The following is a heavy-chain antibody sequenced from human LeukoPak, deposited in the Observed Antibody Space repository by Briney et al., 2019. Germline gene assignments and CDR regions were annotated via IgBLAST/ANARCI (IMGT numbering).Heavy chain of an antibody. J-gene: IGHJ5*02. V-gene: IGHV2-5*02. D-gene: IGHD6-19*01. CDR1: GFSLSTSGVG. CDR2: IYWDDDK. Sequence: SGPTLVNPTQTLTLTCTFSGFSLSTSGVGVGWIRQPPGKALEWLALIYWDDDKRYIPSLKSRLTLTKDTSKNQVVLTMTNMDPVDTATYYCAHTPGIAVAGTENWFDPWGQGTLVTVSS. CDR3: AHTPGIAVAGTENWFDP.